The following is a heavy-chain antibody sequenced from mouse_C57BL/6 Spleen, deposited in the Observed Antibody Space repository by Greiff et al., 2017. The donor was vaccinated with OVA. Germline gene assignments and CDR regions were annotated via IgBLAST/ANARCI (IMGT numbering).Heavy chain of an antibody. CDR2: IDPSDSYT. D-gene: IGHD1-1*01. CDR1: GYTFTSYW. Sequence: VQLQQPGAELVKPGASVKLSCKASGYTFTSYWMQWVKQRPGQGLEWIGEIDPSDSYTNYNQKFKGKATLTVDTSSSTAYMQLSSLTSEDSAVYYCATPYYGSSPFDYWGQGTTLTVSS. V-gene: IGHV1-50*01. J-gene: IGHJ2*01. CDR3: ATPYYGSSPFDY.